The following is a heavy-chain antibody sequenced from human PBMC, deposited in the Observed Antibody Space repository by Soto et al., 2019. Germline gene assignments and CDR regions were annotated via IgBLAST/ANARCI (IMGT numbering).Heavy chain of an antibody. V-gene: IGHV4-34*01. CDR3: ARGISMLVVVQTDAPDKYYFDS. J-gene: IGHJ4*02. CDR1: GGSFSGYY. CDR2: INHSGST. D-gene: IGHD2-8*02. Sequence: TLSLTCAVYGGSFSGYYCTWIRQPPGNGLEWIGQINHSGSTNYNPSLRSRVTISVDTSKNQFSLKLSSMTAADTAVYYCARGISMLVVVQTDAPDKYYFDSWGLGTLVTVSS.